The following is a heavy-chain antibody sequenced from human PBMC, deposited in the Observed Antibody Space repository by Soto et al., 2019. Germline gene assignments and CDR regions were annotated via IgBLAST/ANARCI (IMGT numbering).Heavy chain of an antibody. V-gene: IGHV1-69*01. CDR3: ARDREDGSGTKYNWFAS. D-gene: IGHD3-10*01. J-gene: IGHJ5*01. CDR2: TIPIFDTP. CDR1: GGTFGNLG. Sequence: QMQLVQSGAEVKKPGSSVKISCKASGGTFGNLGISWLRQAPGQGLEWMGGTIPIFDTPHYAEKFRDRVTITADATTTDYLALTRPTSADTATYYCARDREDGSGTKYNWFASWGQGTLVTVSS.